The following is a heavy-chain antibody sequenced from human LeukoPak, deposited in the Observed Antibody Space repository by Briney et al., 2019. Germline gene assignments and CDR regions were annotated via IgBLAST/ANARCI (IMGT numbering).Heavy chain of an antibody. CDR2: IYYSGST. CDR3: ARGPMYSSSWYTKQWLVIDYFDY. Sequence: SETLSLTCTVSGGSVSSGSYYWSWIRQPPGKGLEWIGYIYYSGSTNYNPSLKSRVTISVDTSKNQFSLKLSSVTAADTAVYYCARGPMYSSSWYTKQWLVIDYFDYWGQGTLVTVSS. D-gene: IGHD6-13*01. V-gene: IGHV4-61*01. CDR1: GGSVSSGSYY. J-gene: IGHJ4*02.